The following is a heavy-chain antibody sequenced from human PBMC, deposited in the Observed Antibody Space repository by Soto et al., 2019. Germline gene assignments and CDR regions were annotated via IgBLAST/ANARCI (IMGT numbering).Heavy chain of an antibody. CDR3: ARRLDNRADEGFDG. V-gene: IGHV1-69*18. CDR2: IIPLFGTT. CDR1: GGTFSTYT. Sequence: QVHLVQSGAEVRKPGSSVKVSCKPSGGTFSTYTIYWVRQAPGQGLEWMGRIIPLFGTTKYAQNFQDRVTITAEESTSTTYMELSSLRAEDTAVYYCARRLDNRADEGFDGWGEGTAVTVSA. D-gene: IGHD3-9*01. J-gene: IGHJ3*01.